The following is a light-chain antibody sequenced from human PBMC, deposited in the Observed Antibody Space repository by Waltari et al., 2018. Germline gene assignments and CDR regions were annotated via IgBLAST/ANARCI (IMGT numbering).Light chain of an antibody. CDR3: SSQSSNDVVL. CDR1: SNDVGGYNP. J-gene: IGLJ2*01. CDR2: DVS. V-gene: IGLV2-14*01. Sequence: QSALTHPASVSGSPGQSVTIFCAGTSNDVGGYNPVSWYQEHPGQAPRVIIYDVSDRPSGVSDRFSGSKSGNTASLTISGLQAEDEADYYCSSQSSNDVVLFGGGTKLTVL.